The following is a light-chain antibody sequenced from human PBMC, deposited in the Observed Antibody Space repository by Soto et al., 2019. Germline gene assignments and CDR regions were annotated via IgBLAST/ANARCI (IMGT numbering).Light chain of an antibody. V-gene: IGKV1-5*03. J-gene: IGKJ1*01. CDR1: QSISSW. Sequence: SLSTVSASKRERGTITCRASQSISSWLAWYQQKPGKAPKLLIYKASSLESGVPSRFSGSGSGTEFTLTISSLQPDDFTTYYCQQYNTYPWTFGQRSIV. CDR2: KAS. CDR3: QQYNTYPWT.